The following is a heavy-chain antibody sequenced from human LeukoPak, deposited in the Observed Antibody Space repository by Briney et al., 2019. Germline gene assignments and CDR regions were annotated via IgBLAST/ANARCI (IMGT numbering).Heavy chain of an antibody. J-gene: IGHJ4*02. CDR2: IKQDGSEK. V-gene: IGHV3-7*01. CDR1: GFTFSSYW. CDR3: ARDSALYCSGGSCTDY. D-gene: IGHD2-15*01. Sequence: GGSLRLSCAALGFTFSSYWMSWVRQAPGKGLEWVANIKQDGSEKYYVDSVKGRFTISRDNAKNSLYLQMNSLRAEDTAVYYCARDSALYCSGGSCTDYWGQGTLVTVSS.